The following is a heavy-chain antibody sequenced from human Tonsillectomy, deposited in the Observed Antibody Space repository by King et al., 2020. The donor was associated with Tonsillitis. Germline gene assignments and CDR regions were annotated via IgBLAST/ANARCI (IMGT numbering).Heavy chain of an antibody. D-gene: IGHD2-2*02. CDR1: GFTFSSHG. Sequence: QLVQSGAEVKKPGASVKVSCKASGFTFSSHGISWVRQAPGQGLEWMGWIIAYNGNTNYAQKLQGRVTMTTDTPTSTAYMELRSLRSDDTAVDYCATRNPGYCSSTSCYTDWGQGTLVTVPS. J-gene: IGHJ4*02. CDR3: ATRNPGYCSSTSCYTD. CDR2: IIAYNGNT. V-gene: IGHV1-18*04.